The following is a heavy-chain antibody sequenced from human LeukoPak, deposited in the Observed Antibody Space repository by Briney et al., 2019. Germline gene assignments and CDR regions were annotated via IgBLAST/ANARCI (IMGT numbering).Heavy chain of an antibody. CDR2: IKQDGSEK. CDR3: ARDLSGGYYYYGMDV. J-gene: IGHJ6*02. CDR1: GFTFSSYA. V-gene: IGHV3-7*01. Sequence: PGGSLRLSCAASGFTFSSYAMSWVRQAPGKGLEWVANIKQDGSEKYYVDSVKGRFTISRDNAKNSLYLQMNSLRAEDTAVYYCARDLSGGYYYYGMDVWGQGTTVTVSS. D-gene: IGHD3-9*01.